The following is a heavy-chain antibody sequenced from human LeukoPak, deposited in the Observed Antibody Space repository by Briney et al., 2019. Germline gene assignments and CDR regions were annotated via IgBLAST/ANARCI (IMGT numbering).Heavy chain of an antibody. CDR1: GFTFDDYA. D-gene: IGHD3-10*01. V-gene: IGHV3-9*01. Sequence: GGSLRLSCAASGFTFDDYAMHWVRQAPGRGLEWVSGISWNSGSIGYADSVKGRFTISRDNAKNSLYLQMNSLRAEDTALYYCAKGSYGSGSYYNYYFDYWGQGTLVTVSS. J-gene: IGHJ4*02. CDR3: AKGSYGSGSYYNYYFDY. CDR2: ISWNSGSI.